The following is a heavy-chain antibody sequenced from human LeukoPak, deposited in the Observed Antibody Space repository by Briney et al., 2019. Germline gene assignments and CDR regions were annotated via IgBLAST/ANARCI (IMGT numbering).Heavy chain of an antibody. CDR2: ISYDGSNK. CDR1: GFTFSSYA. J-gene: IGHJ4*02. Sequence: GGSLRLSCAASGFTFSSYAMHWVRQAPGKGLEGGAVISYDGSNKYYADSVKGRFTISRDNSKNTLYLQMNSLRAEDTAVYYCARARFITMIVAADYWGQGTLVTVSS. CDR3: ARARFITMIVAADY. V-gene: IGHV3-30-3*01. D-gene: IGHD3-22*01.